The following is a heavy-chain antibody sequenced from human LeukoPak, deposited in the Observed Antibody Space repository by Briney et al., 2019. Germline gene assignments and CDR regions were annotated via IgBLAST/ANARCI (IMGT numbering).Heavy chain of an antibody. CDR3: ARDGGYYFDY. V-gene: IGHV4-31*03. D-gene: IGHD3-3*01. J-gene: IGHJ4*02. CDR1: GGSISSGGYY. Sequence: SETLSLTCTVSGGSISSGGYYWSWIRQHPGKGLEWIGYIYYSGSTYYNPSLKSRVTISVDTSKNQLSLKLSSVTAADTAVYYCARDGGYYFDYWGQGTLVTVSS. CDR2: IYYSGST.